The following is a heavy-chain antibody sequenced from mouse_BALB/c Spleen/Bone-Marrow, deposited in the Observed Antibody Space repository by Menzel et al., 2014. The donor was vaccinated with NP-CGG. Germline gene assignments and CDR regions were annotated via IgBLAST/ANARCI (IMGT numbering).Heavy chain of an antibody. Sequence: QVQLKHSGPGLVAPSQSLSITCTVSGFSLTTYGIHWVRQPPGKGLEWLGVIWAGGTTIYNSTLMSRLSISKDTSKSQVFLKMNSLQTDDTAIYYCAREGAYYRYIDYWGQGTTLTVSS. D-gene: IGHD2-14*01. J-gene: IGHJ2*01. V-gene: IGHV2-9*02. CDR3: AREGAYYRYIDY. CDR1: GFSLTTYG. CDR2: IWAGGTT.